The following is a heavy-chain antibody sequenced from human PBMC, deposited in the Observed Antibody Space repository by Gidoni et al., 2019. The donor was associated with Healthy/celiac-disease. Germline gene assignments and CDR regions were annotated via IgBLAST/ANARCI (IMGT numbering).Heavy chain of an antibody. J-gene: IGHJ5*02. V-gene: IGHV4-34*01. Sequence: QVQLQQWGAGLLKPSETLSLTCAVYGGSFSGYYWSWIRQPPGKGLEWIEEINHSGSTNYNPSLKSRVTISVDTSKNQFSLKLSSVTAADTAVYYCARGRYEFWSGYPPRPANWFDPWGQGTLVTVSS. CDR3: ARGRYEFWSGYPPRPANWFDP. D-gene: IGHD3-3*01. CDR2: INHSGST. CDR1: GGSFSGYY.